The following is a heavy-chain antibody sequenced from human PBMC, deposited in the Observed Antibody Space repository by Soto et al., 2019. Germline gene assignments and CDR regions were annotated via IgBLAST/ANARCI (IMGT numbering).Heavy chain of an antibody. D-gene: IGHD5-12*01. V-gene: IGHV1-69*13. CDR1: GGTFSSYA. J-gene: IGHJ5*02. CDR2: IIPIFGTA. CDR3: ARGRMATIFNWFDP. Sequence: GASVKVSCKASGGTFSSYAISWVRQAPGQGLEWMGGIIPIFGTANYAQKFQGRVTITADESTSTAYMELSSLRSEDTAVYYCARGRMATIFNWFDPWGQGTLVTVSS.